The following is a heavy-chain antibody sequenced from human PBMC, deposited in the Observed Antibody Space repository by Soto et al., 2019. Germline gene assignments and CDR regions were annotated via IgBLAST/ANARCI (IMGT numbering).Heavy chain of an antibody. CDR1: GGSFSGYY. CDR3: ARDLGMATFDY. J-gene: IGHJ4*02. V-gene: IGHV4-34*01. Sequence: SETLSLTCAVYGGSFSGYYWSWIRQPPGKGLEWIGEINHSGSTNYNPSLKSRVTISVDTSKNQFSLKLSSVTAADTTVYYCARDLGMATFDYWGQGTLVTVSS. CDR2: INHSGST. D-gene: IGHD5-12*01.